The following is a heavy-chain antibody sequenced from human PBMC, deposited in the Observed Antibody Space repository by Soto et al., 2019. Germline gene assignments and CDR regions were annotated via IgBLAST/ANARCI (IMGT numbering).Heavy chain of an antibody. CDR1: GFTFSSYG. Sequence: QVQLVESGGGVVQPGRSLRLSCAASGFTFSSYGMHWVRQAPGKGLEWVAVISYGGSNKYYADVVKGRFTISRDNSKKPLYLQMNSLRADATAVYYCPKGPGDWELGSYRYPSSFYYWGPGTLVTVSS. CDR3: PKGPGDWELGSYRYPSSFYY. CDR2: ISYGGSNK. D-gene: IGHD3-16*02. J-gene: IGHJ4*02. V-gene: IGHV3-30*18.